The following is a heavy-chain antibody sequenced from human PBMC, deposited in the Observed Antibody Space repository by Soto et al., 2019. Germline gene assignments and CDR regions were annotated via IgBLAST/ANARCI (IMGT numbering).Heavy chain of an antibody. Sequence: HPGGSLRLSCEASGFIFTNFWMHWVRQVPGKGLVWVSRIDTSGSSTSYADSVKGRFTTSRDNAKNTVSLQMNSLRAEDTGVYYCAKDSWYFDLWSQGSLVTVSS. D-gene: IGHD6-13*01. CDR3: AKDSWYFDL. CDR2: IDTSGSST. V-gene: IGHV3-74*01. J-gene: IGHJ4*02. CDR1: GFIFTNFW.